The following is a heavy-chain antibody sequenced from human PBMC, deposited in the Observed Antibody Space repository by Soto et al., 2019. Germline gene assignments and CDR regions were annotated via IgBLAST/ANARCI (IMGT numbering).Heavy chain of an antibody. Sequence: SETLSLTCSVSGDSISSVDYFWAWIRQPPGQALEYIGYIYKSATTYYNPSFESRVAISLDTSKSQFSLNVTSVTAADTAVYFCARGRYCLTGRCFPNWFDSWGQGXLVTVYS. D-gene: IGHD2-15*01. V-gene: IGHV4-30-4*01. CDR2: IYKSATT. J-gene: IGHJ5*01. CDR3: ARGRYCLTGRCFPNWFDS. CDR1: GDSISSVDYF.